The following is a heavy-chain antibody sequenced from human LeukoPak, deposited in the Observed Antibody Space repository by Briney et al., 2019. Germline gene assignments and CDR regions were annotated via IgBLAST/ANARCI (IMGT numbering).Heavy chain of an antibody. Sequence: PGGSLRLSCAVSGITLSNYGMSWVRQAPGKGLEWVAGISGSGGSTNYADSVKGRFTISRANPKNTLFLQMKSLRAEDTVAYFCAKRGVVIRVILVGFHKEAYYFDSWGQGALVTVSS. CDR1: GITLSNYG. J-gene: IGHJ4*02. CDR2: ISGSGGST. D-gene: IGHD3-22*01. CDR3: AKRGVVIRVILVGFHKEAYYFDS. V-gene: IGHV3-23*01.